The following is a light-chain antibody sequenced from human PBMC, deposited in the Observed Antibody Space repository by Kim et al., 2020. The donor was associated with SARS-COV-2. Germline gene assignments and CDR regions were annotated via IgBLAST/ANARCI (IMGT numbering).Light chain of an antibody. V-gene: IGLV3-19*01. CDR2: AKN. CDR1: SLRSYY. CDR3: HSRDSSGNHGV. J-gene: IGLJ3*02. Sequence: SSELTQDPAVSVALGQTVRITCQGDSLRSYYASWYQQKPGQAPLLVIYAKNNRPSGIPGRFSGSSSGNTASLTITGAQAEDEADYYCHSRDSSGNHGVFGGGTKLTVL.